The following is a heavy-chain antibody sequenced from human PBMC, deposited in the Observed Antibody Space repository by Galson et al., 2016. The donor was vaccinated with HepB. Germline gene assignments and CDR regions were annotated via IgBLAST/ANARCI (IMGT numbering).Heavy chain of an antibody. J-gene: IGHJ4*02. D-gene: IGHD2-8*02. Sequence: SLRLSCAASNLTFGVYTLHWVRQAPGTGLEWMALISHDGREKYYADSVKGRFSISRADSKNTLYLHMNSLVPEDTAVSYCARDLFGYCTGGNCFLTYWGRGTLVSVSS. V-gene: IGHV3-30*04. CDR3: ARDLFGYCTGGNCFLTY. CDR1: NLTFGVYT. CDR2: ISHDGREK.